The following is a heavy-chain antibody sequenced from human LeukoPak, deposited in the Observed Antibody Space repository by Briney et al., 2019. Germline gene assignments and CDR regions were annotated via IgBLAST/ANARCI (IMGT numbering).Heavy chain of an antibody. CDR3: VRLRRNNDRSGYYYFYDY. CDR1: GYTFSDFS. J-gene: IGHJ4*02. CDR2: ISVRSNYR. V-gene: IGHV3-21*01. Sequence: GGSLSLSCAASGYTFSDFSVNWVRQAPGKGLEWVSSISVRSNYRYYADSVRGRFTISRDDARDSLFLQMNSLRAEDTAVYFCVRLRRNNDRSGYYYFYDYWGQGSLVTVSS. D-gene: IGHD3-22*01.